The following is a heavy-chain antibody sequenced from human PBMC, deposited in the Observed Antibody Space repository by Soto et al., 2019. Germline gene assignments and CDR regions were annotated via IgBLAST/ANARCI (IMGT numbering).Heavy chain of an antibody. D-gene: IGHD2-15*01. Sequence: QVQLVQSGAEVKKPGSSVKVSCKAPGGTFSSYAISWVRQAPGQGLEWMGGIIPIFGTANYAQKFQGRVTLTADESTSTGYMELSSLRSEDTAVYYCARSPGGSSSLDIYYYYYYGMDVWGQGTTVTVSS. CDR3: ARSPGGSSSLDIYYYYYYGMDV. J-gene: IGHJ6*02. CDR2: IIPIFGTA. V-gene: IGHV1-69*01. CDR1: GGTFSSYA.